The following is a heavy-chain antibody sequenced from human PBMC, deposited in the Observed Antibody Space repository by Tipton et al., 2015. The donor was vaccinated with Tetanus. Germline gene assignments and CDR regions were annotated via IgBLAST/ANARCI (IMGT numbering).Heavy chain of an antibody. V-gene: IGHV1-69*01. J-gene: IGHJ4*02. CDR3: AREGIRLAANPFDY. CDR2: ITPIFGTA. Sequence: QLVQSGAEVKKPGSSVKVSCKASGGTFSRYAFSWVRQAPGQGLEWMGGITPIFGTANYAQKFQGRVTITADESTSTAYMELNSLRSEDTAVYYRAREGIRLAANPFDYWGQGTLVTVSS. D-gene: IGHD3-16*01. CDR1: GGTFSRYA.